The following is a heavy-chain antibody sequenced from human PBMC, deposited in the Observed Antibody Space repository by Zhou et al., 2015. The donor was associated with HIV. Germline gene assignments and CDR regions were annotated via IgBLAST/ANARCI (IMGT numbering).Heavy chain of an antibody. CDR3: AREGWGSWYFDL. Sequence: QVQLVQSGAEVKKPGASVKVSCKASGGTLSSHAITWVRQVPGQGLEWMGGIIPLFGTPNYPQRLQGRVTITADESRNTVYMELSSLSVEDTAVYYCAREGWGSWYFDLWGRGTLVSVSS. V-gene: IGHV1-69*01. J-gene: IGHJ2*01. D-gene: IGHD7-27*01. CDR1: GGTLSSHA. CDR2: IIPLFGTP.